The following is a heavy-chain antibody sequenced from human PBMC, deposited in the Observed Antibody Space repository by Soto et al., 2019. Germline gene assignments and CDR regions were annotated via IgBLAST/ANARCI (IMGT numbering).Heavy chain of an antibody. CDR3: TRDSMFDGYPDAFEI. J-gene: IGHJ3*02. CDR1: GLYFNDHY. V-gene: IGHV3-72*01. D-gene: IGHD2-21*02. CDR2: TRNKANSYST. Sequence: GRSMRLSSAASGLYFNDHYMDWVSKAQGKGLEWVGRTRNKANSYSTDYAAAVKGRFTISRDDSKSIAYLQMTSLKTEDTAVYYFTRDSMFDGYPDAFEIWGRRTMVTVSS.